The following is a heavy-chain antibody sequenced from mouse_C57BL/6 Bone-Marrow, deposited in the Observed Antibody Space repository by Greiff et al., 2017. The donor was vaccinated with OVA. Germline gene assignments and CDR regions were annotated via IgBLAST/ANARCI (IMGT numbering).Heavy chain of an antibody. Sequence: EVKLVESGEGLVKPGGSLKLSCAASGFTFSSYAMSWVRQTPEKRLEWVAYISSGGDYIYYADTVKGRFTISRDNARNTLYLQMSSLKSEDTAMYYCTREGASYVSLDYWGQGTTLTVSS. CDR3: TREGASYVSLDY. CDR1: GFTFSSYA. J-gene: IGHJ2*01. V-gene: IGHV5-9-1*02. D-gene: IGHD6-1*01. CDR2: ISSGGDYI.